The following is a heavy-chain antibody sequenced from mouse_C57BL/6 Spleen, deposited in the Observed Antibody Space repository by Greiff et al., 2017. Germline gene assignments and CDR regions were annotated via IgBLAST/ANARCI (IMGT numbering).Heavy chain of an antibody. CDR1: GYAFTNYL. CDR3: ARSFGTTVDLYWYFDV. V-gene: IGHV1-54*01. D-gene: IGHD1-1*01. J-gene: IGHJ1*03. CDR2: INPGSGGT. Sequence: VQLVESGAELVRPGTSVKVSCKASGYAFTNYLIEWVKQRPGQGLEWIGVINPGSGGTNYNEKFKGKATLTADKSSSTAYMQLSSLTSEDSAVYFCARSFGTTVDLYWYFDVWGTGTTVTVSS.